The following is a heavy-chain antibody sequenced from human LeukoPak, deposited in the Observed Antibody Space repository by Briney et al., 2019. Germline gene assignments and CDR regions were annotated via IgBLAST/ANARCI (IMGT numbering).Heavy chain of an antibody. Sequence: SETLSLTCAVYGGSFSGYYWSWIRQPPGKGLEWIGEINHSGSTNYNPSLKSRVTISVDTSKNQFSLKLSSVTAADTAVYYCTLWFGDYNWLDPWGQGTLVTVSS. J-gene: IGHJ5*02. CDR2: INHSGST. CDR3: TLWFGDYNWLDP. V-gene: IGHV4-34*01. D-gene: IGHD3-10*01. CDR1: GGSFSGYY.